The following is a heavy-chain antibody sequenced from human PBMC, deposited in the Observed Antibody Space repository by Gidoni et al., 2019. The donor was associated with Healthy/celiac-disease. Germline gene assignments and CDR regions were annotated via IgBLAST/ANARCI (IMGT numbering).Heavy chain of an antibody. CDR3: ARGRGDYYDSSGYDDY. CDR1: GFTFSSYS. J-gene: IGHJ4*02. CDR2: ISSSSSYI. D-gene: IGHD3-22*01. V-gene: IGHV3-21*01. Sequence: EVQLVESGGGLVKPGGSLRLSCAASGFTFSSYSMNWVRQAPGKGLEWVSSISSSSSYIYYADSVKGRFTISRDNAKNSLYLQMNSLRAEDTAVYYCARGRGDYYDSSGYDDYWGQGTLVTVSS.